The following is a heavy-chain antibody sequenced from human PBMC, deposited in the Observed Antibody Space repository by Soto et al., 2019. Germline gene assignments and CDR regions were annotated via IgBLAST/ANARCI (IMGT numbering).Heavy chain of an antibody. Sequence: QLQLLESGPGLVKPSETLSLTCSVSGGSISSGPYSWGWIRQPPGKGLEWIGTFHYSGRTYYSQSLERRVTISVATSKTQFSLKVSSVPAADTAVFYCARLAGYCSGTSCYGYYGMDVWGQGTTVTVAS. D-gene: IGHD2-2*01. CDR2: FHYSGRT. J-gene: IGHJ6*02. V-gene: IGHV4-39*01. CDR3: ARLAGYCSGTSCYGYYGMDV. CDR1: GGSISSGPYS.